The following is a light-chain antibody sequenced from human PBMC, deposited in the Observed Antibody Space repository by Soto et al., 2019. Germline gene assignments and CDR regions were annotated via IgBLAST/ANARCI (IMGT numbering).Light chain of an antibody. J-gene: IGLJ2*01. CDR1: SGDIASNF. V-gene: IGLV6-57*04. CDR2: EDN. CDR3: HSFDTGNLAVI. Sequence: NFMLTQPHSVSESPGKTVTISCTRSSGDIASNFVQWYQQRPGSAPTAVIYEDNQRSSGVPDRFSGSIDSSSNSASLTISGLKTEVEADYYCHSFDTGNLAVIFGGGTKLTVL.